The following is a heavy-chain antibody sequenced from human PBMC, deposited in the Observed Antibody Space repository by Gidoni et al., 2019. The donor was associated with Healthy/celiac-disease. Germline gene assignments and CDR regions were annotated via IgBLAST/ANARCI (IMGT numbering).Heavy chain of an antibody. J-gene: IGHJ3*02. CDR3: ARDFRGIVEFGAFDI. D-gene: IGHD3-10*01. CDR2: ISYDGSNK. V-gene: IGHV3-30-3*01. Sequence: QVQLVASGGGVVKPVRSLSLSCAASGFTFSSNAMPWVRQAPGKGLEWVAVISYDGSNKYYADSVKGRFTISRDNSKNTLYLQMNSLRAEDTAVYYCARDFRGIVEFGAFDIWGQGTMVTVSS. CDR1: GFTFSSNA.